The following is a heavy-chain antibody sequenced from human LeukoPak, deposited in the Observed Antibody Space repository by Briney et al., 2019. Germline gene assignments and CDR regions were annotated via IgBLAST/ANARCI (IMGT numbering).Heavy chain of an antibody. D-gene: IGHD6-19*01. V-gene: IGHV1-2*04. J-gene: IGHJ5*02. Sequence: ASVKVSCKASGYTFTGYYMHWVRQAPGQGLEWMGWINPNSGGTNYAQKFQGWVTMTRDTSISTAYMELSRLRSDDTAVYYCARGYSSGWYVHGPFDPWGQGTLVTVS. CDR2: INPNSGGT. CDR3: ARGYSSGWYVHGPFDP. CDR1: GYTFTGYY.